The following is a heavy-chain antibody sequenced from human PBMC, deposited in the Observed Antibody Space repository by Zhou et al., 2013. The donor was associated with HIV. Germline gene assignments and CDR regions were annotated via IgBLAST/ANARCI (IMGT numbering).Heavy chain of an antibody. D-gene: IGHD1-26*01. CDR1: GGSFSNYG. CDR3: AIKGSEDRGWFDP. Sequence: QVQLVQSGAEVKKPGSSVKVSCKASGGSFSNYGISWVRQVPGQGLEWMGGIIPMLRRPNYAQNFQGRVTITTDESTNTAYMDVSGLTSEDTATYYCAIKGSEDRGWFDPWGQGTPVIVSS. J-gene: IGHJ5*02. V-gene: IGHV1-69*05. CDR2: IIPMLRRP.